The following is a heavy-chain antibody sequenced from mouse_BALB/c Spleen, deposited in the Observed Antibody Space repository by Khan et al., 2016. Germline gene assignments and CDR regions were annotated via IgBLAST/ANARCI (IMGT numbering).Heavy chain of an antibody. Sequence: VQLQESGPELKKPGETVKISCKASGYTFTDYSIHWVKQTPGKGLKWMAWIDTETGEPTYADDFKGRFAFSLETSANTAYLQINNLKNEDTATYFCASGWLLWGQGTLVTVSA. CDR1: GYTFTDYS. J-gene: IGHJ3*01. CDR2: IDTETGEP. D-gene: IGHD2-3*01. CDR3: ASGWLL. V-gene: IGHV9-2-1*01.